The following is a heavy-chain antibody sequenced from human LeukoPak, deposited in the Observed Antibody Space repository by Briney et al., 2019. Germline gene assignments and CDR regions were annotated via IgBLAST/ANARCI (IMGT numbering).Heavy chain of an antibody. CDR2: IYYSGIT. CDR3: AGTYYYDSSGYYWRR. V-gene: IGHV4-59*01. J-gene: IGHJ4*02. CDR1: GGSINNYY. Sequence: SETLSLTCTVSGGSINNYYWSWIRQPPGKGLEWIGYIYYSGITNYNPSLKSRVTISVDTSKNQFSLKLSSVTAADTAVYYCAGTYYYDSSGYYWRRWGQGTLVTVSS. D-gene: IGHD3-22*01.